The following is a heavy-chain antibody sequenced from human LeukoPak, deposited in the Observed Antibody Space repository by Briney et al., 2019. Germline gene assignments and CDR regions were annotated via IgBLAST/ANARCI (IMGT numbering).Heavy chain of an antibody. CDR2: VIRDGSFT. V-gene: IGHV3-74*01. D-gene: IGHD5-24*01. CDR1: GFTFRSYW. Sequence: PGGSLRLSCAASGFTFRSYWMRWVRQAPGKGLEWVSRVIRDGSFTNYADSVKGRFTISRDNAKNTLYLQRSSLRAEDTAVCFCVRDGDDFNFDYWGQGSLVTVSS. CDR3: VRDGDDFNFDY. J-gene: IGHJ4*02.